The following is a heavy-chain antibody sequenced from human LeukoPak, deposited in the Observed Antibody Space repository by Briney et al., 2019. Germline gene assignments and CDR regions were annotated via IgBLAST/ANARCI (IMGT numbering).Heavy chain of an antibody. J-gene: IGHJ4*02. V-gene: IGHV3-53*04. Sequence: GGSLRLSCAASGFXVSTNCMTWVRQAPGKGLEWASTIYSGGTTYYADSVMGRFTISRHNSRNTLYLQMNSLRAEDTAVYYCARVDTVMAYYFDLWGQGTLVTVSS. CDR2: IYSGGTT. CDR1: GFXVSTNC. CDR3: ARVDTVMAYYFDL. D-gene: IGHD5-18*01.